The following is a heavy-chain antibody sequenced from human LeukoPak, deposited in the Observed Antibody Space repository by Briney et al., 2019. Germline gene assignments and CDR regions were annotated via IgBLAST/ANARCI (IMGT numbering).Heavy chain of an antibody. D-gene: IGHD5-12*01. CDR3: ARTRGYSGYDPLDY. CDR1: GYTFTGYY. Sequence: GASVKVSCKASGYTFTGYYMRWVRQAPGQGLEWMGWINPNSGGTNYAQKFQGRVTMTRDTSISTAYMELSRLRSDDTAVYYCARTRGYSGYDPLDYWGQGTLVTVSS. V-gene: IGHV1-2*02. CDR2: INPNSGGT. J-gene: IGHJ4*02.